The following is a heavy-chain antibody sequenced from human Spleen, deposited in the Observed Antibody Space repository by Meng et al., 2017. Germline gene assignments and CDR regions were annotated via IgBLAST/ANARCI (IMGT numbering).Heavy chain of an antibody. J-gene: IGHJ4*02. CDR3: ASSIRNSAWYPQDS. D-gene: IGHD6-19*01. CDR2: ISSSGSMI. CDR1: GFTFSNYE. V-gene: IGHV3-48*03. Sequence: GESLKISCAASGFTFSNYEMNWVRQAPGKGLEWVSYISSSGSMIYYADSVKGRFTISRDNAKNSLYLQMNSLRAEDTAVYYCASSIRNSAWYPQDSWGQGTLVTVSS.